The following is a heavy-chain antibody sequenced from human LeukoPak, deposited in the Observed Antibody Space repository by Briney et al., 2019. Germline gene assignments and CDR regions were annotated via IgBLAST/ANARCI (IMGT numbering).Heavy chain of an antibody. V-gene: IGHV4-59*01. CDR3: ARGTIPSVDWFDP. CDR2: IYYSGST. CDR1: GGSISSYY. Sequence: SETLSLTCTVSGGSISSYYWSWIRQPPGKGLEWIGYIYYSGSTNYNPSLKSRVTISVDTSKDQFSLKLSSVTAADTAVYYCARGTIPSVDWFDPWGQGTLVTVSS. J-gene: IGHJ5*02. D-gene: IGHD3-3*01.